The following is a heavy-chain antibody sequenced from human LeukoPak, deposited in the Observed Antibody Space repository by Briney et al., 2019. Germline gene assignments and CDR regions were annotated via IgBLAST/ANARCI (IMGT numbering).Heavy chain of an antibody. CDR3: ARDSNIAVAAIDY. J-gene: IGHJ4*02. V-gene: IGHV3-7*01. CDR2: IKEDGSEK. D-gene: IGHD6-19*01. Sequence: GSPTLSCAASGFTFSSYWMTWVRQAPEKGLEWVANIKEDGSEKHYVASVKARFTISRDDAKNSLYLQMDNLRAEDTAVYYCARDSNIAVAAIDYWGEGILVTVSS. CDR1: GFTFSSYW.